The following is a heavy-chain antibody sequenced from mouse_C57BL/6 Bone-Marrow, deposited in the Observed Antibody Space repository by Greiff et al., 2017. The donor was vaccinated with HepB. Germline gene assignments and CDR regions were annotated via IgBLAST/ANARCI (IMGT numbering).Heavy chain of an antibody. V-gene: IGHV1-81*01. Sequence: VQLQQSGAELARPGASVKLSCKASGYTFTSYGISWVKQRTGQGLEWIGEIYPRSGNTYYNEKFKGKATLTADKSSSTAYMELRSLTSEDSAVYFCARYCRGFAYWGQGTLVTVSA. CDR3: ARYCRGFAY. CDR2: IYPRSGNT. CDR1: GYTFTSYG. J-gene: IGHJ3*01.